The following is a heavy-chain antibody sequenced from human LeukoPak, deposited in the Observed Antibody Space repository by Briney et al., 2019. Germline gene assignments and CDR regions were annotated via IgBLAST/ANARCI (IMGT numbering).Heavy chain of an antibody. J-gene: IGHJ4*02. CDR3: ARGQTELDGYSSDY. Sequence: ASVKVSCKASGGTFSSYAISWVRQAPGQGLEWMGWINPNSGGTNYAQKFQGRVTMTRDTSISTAYMELSRLRSDDTAVYYCARGQTELDGYSSDYWGQGTLVTVSS. CDR1: GGTFSSYA. D-gene: IGHD5-24*01. CDR2: INPNSGGT. V-gene: IGHV1-2*02.